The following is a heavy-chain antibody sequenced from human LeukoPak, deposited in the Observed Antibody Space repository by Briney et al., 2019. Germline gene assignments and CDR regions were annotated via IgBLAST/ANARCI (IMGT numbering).Heavy chain of an antibody. D-gene: IGHD6-6*01. Sequence: ASVKVSCKASGYTFTSYYMHWARQAPGQGLEWMGIINPSGGSTSYAQKFQGRVTMTRDTSITTAYMELSRLRSDDTAVYYCASGYSSSSGFDYWGQGTLVTVSS. CDR2: INPSGGST. CDR3: ASGYSSSSGFDY. V-gene: IGHV1-46*01. CDR1: GYTFTSYY. J-gene: IGHJ4*02.